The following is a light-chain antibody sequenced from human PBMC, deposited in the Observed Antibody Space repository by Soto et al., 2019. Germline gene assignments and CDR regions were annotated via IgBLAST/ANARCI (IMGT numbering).Light chain of an antibody. CDR1: QSISSW. Sequence: DIQMTQSPSTLSASVGDRVTITCRASQSISSWLAWYQQKPGKAPKLLIYDASSLESGVSSRFSVSGSGTEFTLTISSLQPDDFATYYCQQYNSYSGTFGQGTKVEIK. CDR3: QQYNSYSGT. J-gene: IGKJ1*01. CDR2: DAS. V-gene: IGKV1-5*01.